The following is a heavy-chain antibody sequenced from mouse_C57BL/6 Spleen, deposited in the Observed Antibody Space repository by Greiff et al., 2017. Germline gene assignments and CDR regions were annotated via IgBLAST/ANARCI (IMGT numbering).Heavy chain of an antibody. V-gene: IGHV1-69*01. D-gene: IGHD4-1*01. CDR1: GYTFTSYW. CDR3: ARGKKTGFYAMDY. J-gene: IGHJ4*01. Sequence: QVQLQQPGAELVMPGASVKLSCKASGYTFTSYWMHWVKQRPGQGLEWIGEIDPSDSYTNYNQKFKGKSTLTVDKSSSTAYMQLSSLTSEDSAVYYCARGKKTGFYAMDYWGQVTSVTVSS. CDR2: IDPSDSYT.